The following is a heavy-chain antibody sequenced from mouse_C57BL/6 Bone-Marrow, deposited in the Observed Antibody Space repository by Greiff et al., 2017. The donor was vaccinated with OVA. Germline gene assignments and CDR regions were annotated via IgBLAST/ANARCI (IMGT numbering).Heavy chain of an antibody. J-gene: IGHJ3*01. Sequence: EVKLVESGGGLVQPGGSLKFSCAASGFTFSDYYMYWVRQTPEKRLEWVAYISNGGGSTYYPDTVKGRFTISRDNAKNTLYLQMSRLKSEDTAMYYCARQGYYFAYWGQGTLVIVSA. CDR3: ARQGYYFAY. V-gene: IGHV5-12*01. CDR1: GFTFSDYY. CDR2: ISNGGGST. D-gene: IGHD2-3*01.